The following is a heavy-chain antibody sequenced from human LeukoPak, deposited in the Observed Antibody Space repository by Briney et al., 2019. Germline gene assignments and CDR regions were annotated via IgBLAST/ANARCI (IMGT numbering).Heavy chain of an antibody. CDR3: TTHRGYSSSPTFDY. V-gene: IGHV3-15*01. J-gene: IGHJ4*02. Sequence: GGSLRLSCAASGFIFSIASMSWVRRAPGKGLEWVAQIKTKTDGGTTDHAAPVKGRFTISRDDSQNTLYLQMSSLKTEDTAVYYCTTHRGYSSSPTFDYWGQGTLVTVSS. CDR1: GFIFSIAS. D-gene: IGHD6-13*01. CDR2: IKTKTDGGTT.